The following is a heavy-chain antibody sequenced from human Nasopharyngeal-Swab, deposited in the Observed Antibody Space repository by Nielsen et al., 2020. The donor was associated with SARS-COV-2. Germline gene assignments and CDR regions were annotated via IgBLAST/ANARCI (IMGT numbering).Heavy chain of an antibody. J-gene: IGHJ6*02. CDR2: INHSGST. D-gene: IGHD2-2*01. CDR1: GGSFSGYY. CDR3: ARTDIVVVPAATTPRKDGMDV. V-gene: IGHV4-34*01. Sequence: SETLSLTCAVSGGSFSGYYWSWIRQPPGKGLEWIGEINHSGSTNYNPSLKGRVTISVDTSKNQFSLKLSSVTAADTAVYYCARTDIVVVPAATTPRKDGMDVWGQGTTVTVSS.